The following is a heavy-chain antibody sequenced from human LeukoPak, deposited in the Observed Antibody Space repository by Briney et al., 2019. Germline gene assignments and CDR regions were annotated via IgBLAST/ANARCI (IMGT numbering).Heavy chain of an antibody. CDR2: IYHSGST. J-gene: IGHJ4*02. D-gene: IGHD4-17*01. V-gene: IGHV4-4*02. CDR3: ARPGAGAAYDY. CDR1: GGSISSSNW. Sequence: PSETLSLTCAVSGGSISSSNWWSWVRQPPGKGLEWIGEIYHSGSTNYNPSLKSRVTISVDTSKNQFSLKLSSVTAADTAVYYCARPGAGAAYDYWGQGTLVTVSS.